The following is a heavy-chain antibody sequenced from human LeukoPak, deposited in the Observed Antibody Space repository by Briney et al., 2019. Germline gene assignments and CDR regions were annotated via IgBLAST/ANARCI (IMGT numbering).Heavy chain of an antibody. D-gene: IGHD5-12*01. CDR3: ARSPLRGYSGYYYHMDV. J-gene: IGHJ6*03. Sequence: PGGSLRLSCAASGFIVSSNYMSWVRQAPGKGLEWVSLIYSGGNTFYADSVKGRFTISRDNPKKMLYPQMNSLRAEDTAVYYCARSPLRGYSGYYYHMDVWGKGTMVTVSS. CDR2: IYSGGNT. V-gene: IGHV3-53*01. CDR1: GFIVSSNY.